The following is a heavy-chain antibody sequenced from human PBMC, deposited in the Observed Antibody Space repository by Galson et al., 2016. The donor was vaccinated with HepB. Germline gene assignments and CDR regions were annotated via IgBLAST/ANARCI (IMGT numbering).Heavy chain of an antibody. D-gene: IGHD6-19*01. CDR3: ARDPTVAGRRMGDY. V-gene: IGHV3-33*01. CDR2: IWYDGRNA. CDR1: GFTFRDYG. Sequence: SLRLSCAPSGFTFRDYGMHWVRQAPGKGLEWVAVIWYDGRNAFYADSVKGRFTISRDNFKNTLYLQMNSLRTEDTAVYYCARDPTVAGRRMGDYWGQGTLVAVSS. J-gene: IGHJ4*02.